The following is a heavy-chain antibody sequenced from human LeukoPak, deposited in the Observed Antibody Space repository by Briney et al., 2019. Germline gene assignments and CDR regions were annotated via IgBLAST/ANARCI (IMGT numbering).Heavy chain of an antibody. CDR2: ISSSSSTI. CDR1: GFTFSSYS. D-gene: IGHD1-26*01. Sequence: PGGSLRLSCAASGFTFSSYSMNWVRQAPGKGLEWVSYISSSSSTIYYADSVTGRFTISRDNSKNTLYLQMNSLRAEDTAVYYCAKDCAGIVGGTCIDYWGQGTLVTVSS. V-gene: IGHV3-48*01. CDR3: AKDCAGIVGGTCIDY. J-gene: IGHJ4*02.